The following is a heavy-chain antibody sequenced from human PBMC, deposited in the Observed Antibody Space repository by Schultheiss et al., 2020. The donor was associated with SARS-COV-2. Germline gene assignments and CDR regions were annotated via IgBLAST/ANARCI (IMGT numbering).Heavy chain of an antibody. CDR1: GFSFSSYA. CDR3: ARDRGRYYGSGSYYWDYYYGMDV. D-gene: IGHD3-10*01. V-gene: IGHV3-23*01. Sequence: GESLKISCAASGFSFSSYAMSWVRQAPGRGLEWVSTISGGGGSRHYADSVKGRFTISRDNSKNTLYLQMNSLRAEDTAVYYCARDRGRYYGSGSYYWDYYYGMDVWGQGTTVTVSS. CDR2: ISGGGGSR. J-gene: IGHJ6*02.